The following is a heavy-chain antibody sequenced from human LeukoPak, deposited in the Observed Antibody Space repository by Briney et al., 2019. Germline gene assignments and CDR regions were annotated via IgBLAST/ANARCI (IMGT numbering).Heavy chain of an antibody. CDR3: TRQWSTAGAGPMDFDY. V-gene: IGHV3-73*01. CDR2: IGSKANNYAT. D-gene: IGHD6-13*01. J-gene: IGHJ4*02. CDR1: GFTSSGSA. Sequence: GGSLRLSCAASGFTSSGSAMHWVRQAPGKGLEWVGHIGSKANNYATAYAASVKGRFTISRDDSKNTAYLQMNSLKTEDTALYHCTRQWSTAGAGPMDFDYWGQGTLVTVYS.